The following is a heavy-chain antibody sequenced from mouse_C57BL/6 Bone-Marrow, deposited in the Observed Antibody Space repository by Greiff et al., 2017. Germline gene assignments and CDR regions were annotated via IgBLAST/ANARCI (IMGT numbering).Heavy chain of an antibody. CDR1: GFTFNTYA. D-gene: IGHD1-1*01. Sequence: EVQGVESGGGLVQPKGSLKLSCAASGFTFNTYAMHWVRQAPGKGLEWVARIRSKSSNYATYYADSVKDRFTISRDDSQSMLYLQMNNLKTEDTAMYYCVRRHYYGSSGYFDVWGTGTTVTVSS. V-gene: IGHV10-3*01. J-gene: IGHJ1*03. CDR3: VRRHYYGSSGYFDV. CDR2: IRSKSSNYAT.